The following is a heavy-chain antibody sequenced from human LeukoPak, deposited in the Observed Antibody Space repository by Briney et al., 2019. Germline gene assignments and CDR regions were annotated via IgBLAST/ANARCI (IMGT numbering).Heavy chain of an antibody. CDR1: GFTFSNYA. CDR2: ISYDGGDR. J-gene: IGHJ3*02. CDR3: ARDQDYAFDI. D-gene: IGHD2-15*01. Sequence: GGSLRLSCAASGFTFSNYAMHWVRQAPGKGLEWVAVISYDGGDRYYADSVKGRFTVSRDNSKNTLYLQMNSLRAEDTAVYYCARDQDYAFDIWGQGTMVTVSS. V-gene: IGHV3-30-3*01.